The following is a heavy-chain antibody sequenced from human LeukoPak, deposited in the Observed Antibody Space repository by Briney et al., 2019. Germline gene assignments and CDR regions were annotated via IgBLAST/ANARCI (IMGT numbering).Heavy chain of an antibody. D-gene: IGHD1-26*01. Sequence: ASVTVSCKASGYTFTAYYIHWVRQAPGQGLEWMGRINPNSGGTTYEQKFQGRVTMTSDTSLSTAYMELSRLRSDDTAVYFCARPWEITMSERSYNWFDSWGQGTLVTVAS. CDR3: ARPWEITMSERSYNWFDS. V-gene: IGHV1-2*02. J-gene: IGHJ5*01. CDR1: GYTFTAYY. CDR2: INPNSGGT.